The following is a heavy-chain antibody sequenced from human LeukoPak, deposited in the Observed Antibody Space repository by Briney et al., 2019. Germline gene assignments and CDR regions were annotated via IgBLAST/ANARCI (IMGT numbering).Heavy chain of an antibody. J-gene: IGHJ4*02. CDR1: GFTFSDYY. V-gene: IGHV3-11*01. D-gene: IGHD6-13*01. Sequence: GGSLRLSCAASGFTFSDYYMSWIRQAPGKGLEWVSYISSSGSTIYYADSVKGRFTISRDNAKNSLYLQMNSLRAEDTAVYYCARDNFHIAAAGPSFDYWGQGTLVTVSS. CDR3: ARDNFHIAAAGPSFDY. CDR2: ISSSGSTI.